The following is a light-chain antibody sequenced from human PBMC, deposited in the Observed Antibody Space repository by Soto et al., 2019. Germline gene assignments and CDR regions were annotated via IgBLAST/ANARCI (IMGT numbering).Light chain of an antibody. Sequence: QSALTQPASVSGSPGQSITISCTGTSSYVGGYNSVSWYQQHPGKAPKLMIHDVSNRASGVSSRFSGSKSDNTASLTISGLQAEDEADYYCSSYSPSTTYVFGAGTKVTVL. CDR2: DVS. CDR3: SSYSPSTTYV. CDR1: SSYVGGYNS. J-gene: IGLJ1*01. V-gene: IGLV2-14*01.